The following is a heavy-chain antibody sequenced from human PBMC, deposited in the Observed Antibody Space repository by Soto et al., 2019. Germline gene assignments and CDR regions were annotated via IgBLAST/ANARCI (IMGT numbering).Heavy chain of an antibody. D-gene: IGHD2-15*01. V-gene: IGHV5-51*01. Sequence: PGESLKTSCKGSGSSFTSHWIGWVRQMPGKGLEWMGIIYVGDSETRYSPPFQGQVTISADKSISTAYLQWSSLKASDAAMYYCASQYCTSSSCYFDYWGQGTLVTVSS. CDR1: GSSFTSHW. CDR2: IYVGDSET. J-gene: IGHJ4*02. CDR3: ASQYCTSSSCYFDY.